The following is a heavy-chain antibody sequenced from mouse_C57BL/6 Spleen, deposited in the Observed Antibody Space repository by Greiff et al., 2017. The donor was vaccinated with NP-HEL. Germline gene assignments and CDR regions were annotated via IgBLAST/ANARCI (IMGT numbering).Heavy chain of an antibody. CDR2: IYPGDGDT. J-gene: IGHJ2*01. D-gene: IGHD1-1*01. V-gene: IGHV1-80*01. CDR3: ARGERGSSYNY. CDR1: GYAFSSYW. Sequence: QVQLQQSGAELVKPGASVKISCKASGYAFSSYWMNWVKQRPGKGLEWIGQIYPGDGDTNYNGKFKGKATLTADKSSSTAYMQLSSLTSEDSAVYFCARGERGSSYNYWGQGTTLTVSS.